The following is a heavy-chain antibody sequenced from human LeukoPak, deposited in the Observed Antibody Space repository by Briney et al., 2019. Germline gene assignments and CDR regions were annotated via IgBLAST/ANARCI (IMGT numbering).Heavy chain of an antibody. Sequence: ASVKVSCKASGYTFTSYGISWVRQAPGQGLEWMGWISAYNGNTNYAQKLQGRVTITTDESTSTAYMELSSLRSEDTAVYYCARDRGRDGYNLWGQGTLVTVSS. CDR1: GYTFTSYG. D-gene: IGHD5-24*01. J-gene: IGHJ4*02. CDR3: ARDRGRDGYNL. CDR2: ISAYNGNT. V-gene: IGHV1-18*01.